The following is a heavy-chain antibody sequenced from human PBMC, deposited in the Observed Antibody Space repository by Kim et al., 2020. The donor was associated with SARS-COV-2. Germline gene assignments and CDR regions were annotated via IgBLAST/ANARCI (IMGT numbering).Heavy chain of an antibody. CDR3: ARDLRWIQLWDL. J-gene: IGHJ5*02. Sequence: NYAQKLQGRVTMTTDTSTSTAYMELRSLRSDDTAVYYCARDLRWIQLWDLWGQGTLVTVSS. V-gene: IGHV1-18*01. D-gene: IGHD5-18*01.